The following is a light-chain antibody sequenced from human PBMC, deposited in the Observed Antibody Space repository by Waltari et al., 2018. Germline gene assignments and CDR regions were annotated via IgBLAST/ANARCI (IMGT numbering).Light chain of an antibody. CDR1: QSVSSY. CDR3: QQRSNWPWT. Sequence: ETVLTQPPAPLSLSPGERATLSCSASQSVSSYLAVYQQKPGQAPRLLIYDASNRATRIPARFSGSGSWTYFTLTISSLEPEDSAVYYCQQRSNWPWTFGQGTKVESK. CDR2: DAS. V-gene: IGKV3-11*01. J-gene: IGKJ1*01.